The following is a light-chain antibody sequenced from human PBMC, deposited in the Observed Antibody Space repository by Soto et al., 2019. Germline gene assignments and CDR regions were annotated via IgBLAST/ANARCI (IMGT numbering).Light chain of an antibody. V-gene: IGKV1-5*01. J-gene: IGKJ5*01. CDR3: QHYHSYPIT. CDR1: QSIATY. Sequence: DIQMIPSPSTVSACVGVRVTMTGLASQSIATYLTWYQQKPGKAPKLLIYDASSLKSGVPSRFSGSGSGTEFTLTLSSLQPDDFATYYCQHYHSYPITFGQGTRLEIK. CDR2: DAS.